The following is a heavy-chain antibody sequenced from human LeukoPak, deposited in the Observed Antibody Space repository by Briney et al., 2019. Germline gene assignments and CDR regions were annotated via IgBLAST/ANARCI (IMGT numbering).Heavy chain of an antibody. CDR3: ARARKGYYYDSSGLTVDAFDI. J-gene: IGHJ3*02. D-gene: IGHD3-22*01. CDR2: MNPNSGNT. Sequence: ASVKVSCKASGYTFTSYDINWVRQATGQGLEWMGWMNPNSGNTGYAQKFQGRVTITRNTSISTAYMELSSLRSEDTAVYYCARARKGYYYDSSGLTVDAFDIWGQGTMVTVSS. V-gene: IGHV1-8*03. CDR1: GYTFTSYD.